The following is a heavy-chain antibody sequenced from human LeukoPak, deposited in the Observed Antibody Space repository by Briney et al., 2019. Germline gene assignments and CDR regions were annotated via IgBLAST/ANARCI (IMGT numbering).Heavy chain of an antibody. Sequence: ASVKVSCKASGYTFTGNYMHWVRQAPGQGLEWMGWISAYNGNTNYAQKLQGRVTMTTDTSTSTAYMELRSLRSDDTAVYYCARVLDTAMENYFDYWGQGTLVTVSS. CDR1: GYTFTGNY. V-gene: IGHV1-18*04. D-gene: IGHD5-18*01. CDR3: ARVLDTAMENYFDY. J-gene: IGHJ4*02. CDR2: ISAYNGNT.